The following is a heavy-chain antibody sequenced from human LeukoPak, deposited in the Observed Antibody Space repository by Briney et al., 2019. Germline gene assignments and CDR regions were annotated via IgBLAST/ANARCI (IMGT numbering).Heavy chain of an antibody. Sequence: ASVKVSCKASGYTFTSYYMHWVRQAPGQGLEWMGWISAYNGNTNYAQKLQGRVTMTTDTSTSTAYMELRGLRSDDTAVYYCARAASSGWYGAFDIWGQGTMVTVSS. CDR3: ARAASSGWYGAFDI. CDR2: ISAYNGNT. CDR1: GYTFTSYY. D-gene: IGHD6-19*01. J-gene: IGHJ3*02. V-gene: IGHV1-18*04.